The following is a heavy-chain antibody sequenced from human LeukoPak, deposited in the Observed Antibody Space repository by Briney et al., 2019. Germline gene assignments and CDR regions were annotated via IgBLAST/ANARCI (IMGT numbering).Heavy chain of an antibody. CDR2: ISSSGSIK. Sequence: GGSPRLSCAASGFIFSNYEMNWVRQAPGKGLEWVSYISSSGSIKYYADSVKGRFTISRDNDKTSLYLQMNSLRAEDTAVYYCARQTRLCSSTTCYALYFDYWGQGSLVTVS. V-gene: IGHV3-48*03. CDR3: ARQTRLCSSTTCYALYFDY. J-gene: IGHJ4*02. CDR1: GFIFSNYE. D-gene: IGHD2-2*01.